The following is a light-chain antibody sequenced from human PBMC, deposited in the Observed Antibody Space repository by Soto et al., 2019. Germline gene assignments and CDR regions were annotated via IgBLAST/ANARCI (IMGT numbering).Light chain of an antibody. J-gene: IGLJ2*01. CDR2: DVS. Sequence: QSALTQPASVSGSPGQSITISCTGTSSDVGGYNYVSWYQQHPDKAPKLMICDVSNRPSGVSNRVSGSKSGSTASLTISGLQAEDEADYYCSSYTSSSTVVFGGGTKLTVL. CDR1: SSDVGGYNY. V-gene: IGLV2-14*01. CDR3: SSYTSSSTVV.